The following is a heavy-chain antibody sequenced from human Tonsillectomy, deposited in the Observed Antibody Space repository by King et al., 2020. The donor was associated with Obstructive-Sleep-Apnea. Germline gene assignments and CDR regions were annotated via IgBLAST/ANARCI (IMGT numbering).Heavy chain of an antibody. D-gene: IGHD5-18*01. CDR3: TRDSGYSYGLGDDFDY. J-gene: IGHJ4*02. CDR2: IRSKAYGGTT. Sequence: QLVQSGGDLVQPGRSLRLSCTTSGFTFDDYAMSLVRQAPGKGLEWVGFIRSKAYGGTTDYAAPVKGRFTISRDDSKSIADLHMNSLKTEDTAVYYCTRDSGYSYGLGDDFDYWGQGTLVTVSS. CDR1: GFTFDDYA. V-gene: IGHV3-49*04.